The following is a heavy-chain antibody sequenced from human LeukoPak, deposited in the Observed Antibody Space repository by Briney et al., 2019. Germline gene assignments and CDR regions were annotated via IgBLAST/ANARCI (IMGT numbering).Heavy chain of an antibody. CDR3: ARHRVVRAPFDY. J-gene: IGHJ4*02. CDR1: GGSISSYC. D-gene: IGHD3-3*01. Sequence: SETLSLTCTVSGGSISSYCWSWIRQPAGKGLEWIGRIYTSGSTNYNPSLKSRVTISVDKSKNQFSLKLSSVTAADTAVYYCARHRVVRAPFDYWGQGTLVTVSS. CDR2: IYTSGST. V-gene: IGHV4-4*07.